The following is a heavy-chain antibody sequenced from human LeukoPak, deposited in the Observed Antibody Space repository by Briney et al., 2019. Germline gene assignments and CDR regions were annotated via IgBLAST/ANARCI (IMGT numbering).Heavy chain of an antibody. Sequence: SETLSLTCTVSGVSVSSGSYYWGWLRQPPGKGLEWIGYIYYSGSTNYNPSLKSRVTISVDTSKNQFSLKLSSVTAADTAVYYCARDPVYDAFDIWGQGTMVTVSS. CDR3: ARDPVYDAFDI. D-gene: IGHD2-8*01. V-gene: IGHV4-61*01. CDR2: IYYSGST. J-gene: IGHJ3*02. CDR1: GVSVSSGSYY.